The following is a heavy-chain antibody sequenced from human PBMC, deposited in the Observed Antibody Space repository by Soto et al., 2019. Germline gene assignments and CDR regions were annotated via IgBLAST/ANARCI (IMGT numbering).Heavy chain of an antibody. CDR2: ISGSGDST. V-gene: IGHV3-23*01. CDR3: ARRNYGWYFDL. Sequence: EVQLLESGGGLVQPGGSLRLSCAASGFTFSSYAMNWVRQAPGKGLEWVSVISGSGDSTYYADSVKGRFTISRDNSKNTLYLQMNSLRAEDTAVYYCARRNYGWYFDLLGRDTLVTVSS. J-gene: IGHJ2*01. CDR1: GFTFSSYA. D-gene: IGHD4-17*01.